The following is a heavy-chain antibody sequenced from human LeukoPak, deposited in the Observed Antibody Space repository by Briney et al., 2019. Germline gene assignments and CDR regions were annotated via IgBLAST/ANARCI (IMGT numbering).Heavy chain of an antibody. CDR1: GFTFSSYE. Sequence: PGGSLRLSCAASGFTFSSYEMNWVRQAPGKGLEWVSYISSSGSTIYYADSVKGRFTISRDNAKNSLYLQMNSLRAEGTAVYYCARAAGRGDVFDIWGQGTMVTVSS. CDR3: ARAAGRGDVFDI. V-gene: IGHV3-48*03. J-gene: IGHJ3*02. D-gene: IGHD6-19*01. CDR2: ISSSGSTI.